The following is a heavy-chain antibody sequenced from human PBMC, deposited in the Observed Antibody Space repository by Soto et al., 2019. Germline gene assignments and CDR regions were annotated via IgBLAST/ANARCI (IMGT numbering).Heavy chain of an antibody. CDR3: ARDQYQLLLSYNWFDP. CDR1: GFTFSDYY. CDR2: ISSSGSTI. Sequence: GGSLRLSCAASGFTFSDYYMSWIRQAPGKGLEWVSYISSSGSTIYYADSVKGRFTISRDNAKNSLYLQMNSLRAEDTAVYYCARDQYQLLLSYNWFDPWGQGTLVTVSS. V-gene: IGHV3-11*01. J-gene: IGHJ5*02. D-gene: IGHD2-2*01.